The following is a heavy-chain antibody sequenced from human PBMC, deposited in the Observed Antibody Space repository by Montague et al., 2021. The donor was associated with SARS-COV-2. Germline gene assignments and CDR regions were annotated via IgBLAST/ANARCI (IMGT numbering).Heavy chain of an antibody. V-gene: IGHV4-59*12. Sequence: SETLSLTCTVSGGSISSYYWSWIRQPPGKGLEWIGYIYHSGSTNYNPSLKSRVTISVDTSKNQFSLKLSSVTAADAAVYYCARDRTVLGWIWYGMDVWGPGTLVTVSS. CDR1: GGSISSYY. J-gene: IGHJ6*02. CDR3: ARDRTVLGWIWYGMDV. D-gene: IGHD5-12*01. CDR2: IYHSGST.